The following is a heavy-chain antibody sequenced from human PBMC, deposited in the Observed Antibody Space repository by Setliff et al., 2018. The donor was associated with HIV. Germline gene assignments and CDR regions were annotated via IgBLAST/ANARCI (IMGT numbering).Heavy chain of an antibody. CDR3: AKAPTPYYDFWSGPYYYYMDV. V-gene: IGHV4-31*03. CDR1: GGSISSGSYY. Sequence: SETLSLTCTVSGGSISSGSYYWSWIWQPAGKGLEWIGYIYYSGITYYNPSLKSRVTISVDTSKNQFSLKLSSVTAADTAVYYCAKAPTPYYDFWSGPYYYYMDVWGKGTTVTVSS. D-gene: IGHD3-3*01. CDR2: IYYSGIT. J-gene: IGHJ6*03.